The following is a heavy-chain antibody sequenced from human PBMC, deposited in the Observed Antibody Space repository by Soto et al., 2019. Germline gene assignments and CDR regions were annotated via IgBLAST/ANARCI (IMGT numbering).Heavy chain of an antibody. CDR2: IYYSGST. Sequence: SETLSLTCTVSGGSISSGDYYWSWIRQPPGKGLEWIGYIYYSGSTYYNPSLKSRVTISVDKSKNQFSLKLSSVTAADTAVYYCARDHYSGSYLNRYYYYYGMDGWGQGTTVTVSS. CDR3: ARDHYSGSYLNRYYYYYGMDG. J-gene: IGHJ6*02. V-gene: IGHV4-30-4*01. CDR1: GGSISSGDYY. D-gene: IGHD1-26*01.